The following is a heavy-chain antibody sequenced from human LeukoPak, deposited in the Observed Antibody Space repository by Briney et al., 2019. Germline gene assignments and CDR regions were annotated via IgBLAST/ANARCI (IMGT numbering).Heavy chain of an antibody. CDR3: ARDKLAVASYYYYYYGMDV. J-gene: IGHJ6*02. CDR1: GDSVSSNSAA. V-gene: IGHV6-1*01. CDR2: TYYRSKWYN. D-gene: IGHD6-19*01. Sequence: SQTLSLTCAISGDSVSSNSAAWNWIRQSPSRGLEWLGRTYYRSKWYNDYAVSVKSRITINPDTSKNQFSLQLNSVTPEDTAVYYCARDKLAVASYYYYYYGMDVWGQGTTITVSS.